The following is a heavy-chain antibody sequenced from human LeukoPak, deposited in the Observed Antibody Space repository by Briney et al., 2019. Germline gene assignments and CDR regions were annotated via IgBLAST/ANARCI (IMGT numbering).Heavy chain of an antibody. CDR3: ARGRSYGFDFDS. CDR2: KYYSGST. D-gene: IGHD5-18*01. V-gene: IGHV4-59*01. J-gene: IGHJ4*02. Sequence: SETLSLTCTVSGGSISDYYWTWIRQPPGKGLEWIGYKYYSGSTRYNSSLRSRLTLSLDTSKNQISLRLTSVTAADTAVYYCARGRSYGFDFDSWGPGTLVIVSS. CDR1: GGSISDYY.